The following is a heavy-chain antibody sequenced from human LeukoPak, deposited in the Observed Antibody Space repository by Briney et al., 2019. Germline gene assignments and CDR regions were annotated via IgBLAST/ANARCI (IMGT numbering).Heavy chain of an antibody. CDR2: ISSSSSYI. CDR3: ARDSASLWFGELSGWFAP. J-gene: IGHJ5*02. D-gene: IGHD3-10*01. V-gene: IGHV3-21*01. CDR1: GFTFSIYS. Sequence: GGSLRLSCAVSGFTFSIYSMIWVRQAPGKGLVWVCSISSSSSYIYYAVSVRGRFTIYRDKAKYSLYLQMNSLRAEDTAVYYCARDSASLWFGELSGWFAPWGQGTLVTVSS.